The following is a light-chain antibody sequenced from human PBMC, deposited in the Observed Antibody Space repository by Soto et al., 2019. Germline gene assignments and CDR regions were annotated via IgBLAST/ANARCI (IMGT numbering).Light chain of an antibody. J-gene: IGLJ1*01. CDR1: RSDVGSFHL. CDR2: EAS. V-gene: IGLV2-23*01. CDR3: CSYAGSSTYV. Sequence: QSVLTQPASVTGSPGHSITISCTGTRSDVGSFHLVSWYQQHPGKAPKLMIYEASKRPSGVSDRFSGSKSGTTASLTISGLQAEDEADYYCCSYAGSSTYVFGTGTKVTVL.